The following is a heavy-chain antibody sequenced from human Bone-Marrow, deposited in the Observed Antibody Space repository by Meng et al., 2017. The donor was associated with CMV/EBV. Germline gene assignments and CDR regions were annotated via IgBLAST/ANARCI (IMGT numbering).Heavy chain of an antibody. CDR1: GFTFSSYG. Sequence: GRSLRLSCAASGFTFSSYGMHWVRQAPGKGLEWVAFIRYDGSNKYYADSVKGRFTISRDNAKNSLYLQMNSLRAEDTAVYYCASENSITIFGVVTNYGMDVWGQGTTVTVPS. CDR2: IRYDGSNK. D-gene: IGHD3-3*01. V-gene: IGHV3-33*01. J-gene: IGHJ6*02. CDR3: ASENSITIFGVVTNYGMDV.